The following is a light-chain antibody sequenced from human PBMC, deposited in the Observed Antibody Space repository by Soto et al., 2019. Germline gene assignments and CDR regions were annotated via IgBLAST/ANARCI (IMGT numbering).Light chain of an antibody. V-gene: IGKV1-5*03. Sequence: DIQMTQSPSTLSASVGDRVTITCRASQSISSWLAWYQQKPGTAPKLLIYKASTLQSVVPSRFSGSGSGTEFTLTISSLQPDDSATYYCQQYNDNWTFGQGTKVDIK. CDR2: KAS. J-gene: IGKJ1*01. CDR1: QSISSW. CDR3: QQYNDNWT.